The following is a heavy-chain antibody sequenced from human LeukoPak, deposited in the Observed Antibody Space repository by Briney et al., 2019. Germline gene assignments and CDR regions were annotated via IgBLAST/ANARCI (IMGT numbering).Heavy chain of an antibody. J-gene: IGHJ1*01. V-gene: IGHV4-59*01. CDR2: RYYSGST. D-gene: IGHD3-16*01. CDR3: ARVRGDFETD. CDR1: GGSISSYY. Sequence: SETLSLTCSVSGGSISSYYWTWIRQPPGKGLEWIGYRYYSGSTTYNPSLKSRVTISVDTSKSKFSLKLISVTAADTAIYYCARVRGDFETDWGQGTLVTVSS.